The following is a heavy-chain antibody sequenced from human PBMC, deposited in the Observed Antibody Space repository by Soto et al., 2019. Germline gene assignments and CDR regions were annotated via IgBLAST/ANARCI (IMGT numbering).Heavy chain of an antibody. J-gene: IGHJ5*02. D-gene: IGHD2-2*01. V-gene: IGHV4-30-2*01. CDR1: CGSISSGGYS. CDR3: ARGEDCSSTSCPNWFDP. CDR2: IYHSGST. Sequence: PSETLSLTCAVSCGSISSGGYSWSWIRQPPGKGLEWIGYIYHSGSTYYNPSLKSRVTISVDRSKNQFSLKLSSVTAADTAVYYCARGEDCSSTSCPNWFDPWGQGTLVTVSS.